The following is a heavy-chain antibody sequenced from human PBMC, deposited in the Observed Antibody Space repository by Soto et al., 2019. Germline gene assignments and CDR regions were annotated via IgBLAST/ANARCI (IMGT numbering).Heavy chain of an antibody. D-gene: IGHD3-3*01. CDR1: GFTFSSYA. Sequence: GGSLRLSCAASGFTFSSYAMSWVRQAPGKGLEWVSAISGSGGSTYYADSVKGRFTISRDNSKNTLYLQMNSLRAEDTAVYYCAKSSGRFLDGFGFDYWGQGTLVTVSS. CDR2: ISGSGGST. CDR3: AKSSGRFLDGFGFDY. J-gene: IGHJ4*02. V-gene: IGHV3-23*01.